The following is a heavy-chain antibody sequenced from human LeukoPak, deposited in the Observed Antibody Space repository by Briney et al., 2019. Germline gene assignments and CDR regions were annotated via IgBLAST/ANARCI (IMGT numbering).Heavy chain of an antibody. CDR2: IYYSGGT. Sequence: SQTLSLTCTVSGGSISSGGPYWSWVRQHPGKGLEWIGYIYYSGGTYFNPSLKSRVTISVDTSKIQFSLKLSSVTAADTAAYYCARGLRGYGMDVWGQGTTVTVSS. CDR3: ARGLRGYGMDV. V-gene: IGHV4-31*03. CDR1: GGSISSGGPY. J-gene: IGHJ6*02. D-gene: IGHD4-17*01.